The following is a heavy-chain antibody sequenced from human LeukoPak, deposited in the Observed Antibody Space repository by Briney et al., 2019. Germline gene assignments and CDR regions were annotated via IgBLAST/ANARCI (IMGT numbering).Heavy chain of an antibody. Sequence: KPSETLSLTCTVSGDSISSGGYYWSWIRQHPGKGLEWMGYIYYSGSTYYNSSLKSRVTISVDTSKNQFSLNLCSVTAADTAVYYCARVPSSGYHNWFDPWGQGTLVTVSS. CDR1: GDSISSGGYY. V-gene: IGHV4-31*03. CDR3: ARVPSSGYHNWFDP. J-gene: IGHJ5*02. CDR2: IYYSGST. D-gene: IGHD3-22*01.